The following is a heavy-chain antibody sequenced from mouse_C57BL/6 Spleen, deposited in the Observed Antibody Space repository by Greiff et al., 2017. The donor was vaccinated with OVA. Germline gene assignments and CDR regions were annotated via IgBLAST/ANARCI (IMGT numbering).Heavy chain of an antibody. CDR3: ARYTQYDYDLYYFDY. D-gene: IGHD2-4*01. CDR2: ISYSGST. Sequence: EVQRVESGPGLAKPSQTLSLTCSVTGYSITSDYWNWIRKFPGNKLEYMGYISYSGSTYYNPSLKSRISITRDTSKNQYYLQLNSVTTEDTATYYCARYTQYDYDLYYFDYWGQGTTLTVSS. J-gene: IGHJ2*01. V-gene: IGHV3-8*01. CDR1: GYSITSDY.